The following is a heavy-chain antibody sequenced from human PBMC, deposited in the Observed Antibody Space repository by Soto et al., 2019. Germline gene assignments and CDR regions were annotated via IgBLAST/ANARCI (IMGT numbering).Heavy chain of an antibody. CDR3: AEEKSPLDYGDASIDY. D-gene: IGHD4-17*01. Sequence: GGSLRLSCAASGFTFRSYGMHWVRQAPGKGLEWVTIISYDGSNKYYADSVKGRFTISRDNSKNTLYLQMNSLRAEDTAEYYCAEEKSPLDYGDASIDYWGQGTLVTVSS. J-gene: IGHJ4*02. V-gene: IGHV3-30*18. CDR1: GFTFRSYG. CDR2: ISYDGSNK.